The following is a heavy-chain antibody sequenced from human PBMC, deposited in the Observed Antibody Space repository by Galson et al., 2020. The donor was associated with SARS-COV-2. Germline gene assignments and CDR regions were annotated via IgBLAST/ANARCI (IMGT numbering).Heavy chain of an antibody. D-gene: IGHD4-17*01. CDR2: IWYDGSNK. Sequence: GESLKISCAASGFTFSSYGMHWVRQAPGKGLEWVAVIWYDGSNKYYADSVKGRFTISRDNSKNTLYLQMNSLRAEDTAVYYCARDKYGPYFYMDVWGKGTTVTVSS. CDR1: GFTFSSYG. J-gene: IGHJ6*03. V-gene: IGHV3-33*01. CDR3: ARDKYGPYFYMDV.